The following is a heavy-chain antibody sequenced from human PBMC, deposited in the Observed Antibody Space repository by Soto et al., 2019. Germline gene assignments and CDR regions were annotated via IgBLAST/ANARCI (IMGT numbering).Heavy chain of an antibody. D-gene: IGHD2-21*02. V-gene: IGHV2-5*01. J-gene: IGHJ5*02. Sequence: QITLKESGPTLVKPTQTLTLTCTFSGFSLSTSGLGVGWIRQPPGKALGWRALIYWNDDKRYSPSLKSRLTSTRDTSKNQVVLTMTNMDPVDTGTYYCTHSACGSDCWGWFNPWGQGTLVTVSS. CDR2: IYWNDDK. CDR3: THSACGSDCWGWFNP. CDR1: GFSLSTSGLG.